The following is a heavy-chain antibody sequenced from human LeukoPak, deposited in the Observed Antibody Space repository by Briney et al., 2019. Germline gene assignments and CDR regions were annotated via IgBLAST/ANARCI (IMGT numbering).Heavy chain of an antibody. CDR2: ISAYNGNT. CDR3: ARDSCTNGVCWLDY. Sequence: GASVKVSCKASGYTFTGYGISWVRQAPGQGLEWMGWISAYNGNTNYAQKLQGRVTMTTDTSTSTAYMELRSLRSDDTAVYYCARDSCTNGVCWLDYWGQGTLVTVSS. D-gene: IGHD2-8*01. J-gene: IGHJ4*02. V-gene: IGHV1-18*01. CDR1: GYTFTGYG.